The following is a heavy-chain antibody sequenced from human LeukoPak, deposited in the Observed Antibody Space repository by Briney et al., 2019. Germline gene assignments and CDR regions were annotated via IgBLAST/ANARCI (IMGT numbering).Heavy chain of an antibody. CDR3: AKDGSGSYSYYFDY. Sequence: GGSLRLSCAASGFTFSDYYMSWIRQAPGKGLEWVSAISGSGGSTYYADSVKGRFTISRDNSKNTLYLQMNSLRAEDTAVYYCAKDGSGSYSYYFDYWGQGTLVTVSS. J-gene: IGHJ4*02. D-gene: IGHD1-26*01. CDR1: GFTFSDYY. V-gene: IGHV3-23*01. CDR2: ISGSGGST.